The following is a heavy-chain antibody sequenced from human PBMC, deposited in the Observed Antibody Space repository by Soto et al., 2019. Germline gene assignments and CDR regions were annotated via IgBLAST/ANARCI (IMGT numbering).Heavy chain of an antibody. J-gene: IGHJ4*02. V-gene: IGHV3-15*01. CDR1: GFTFSNAW. D-gene: IGHD3-16*02. CDR2: IKSKTDGGTT. Sequence: GGSLRLSCAASGFTFSNAWMSWVRQAPGKGLEWVGRIKSKTDGGTTDYAAPVKGRCTISRDDSKNTLYLQMNSLKTEDTAVYYCSTDPRYYEYVWWSYRYPAFDYWGQGTLVTVSS. CDR3: STDPRYYEYVWWSYRYPAFDY.